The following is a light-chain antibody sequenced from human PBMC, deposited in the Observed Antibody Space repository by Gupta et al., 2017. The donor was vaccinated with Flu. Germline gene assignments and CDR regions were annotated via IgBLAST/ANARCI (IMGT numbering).Light chain of an antibody. CDR2: SDI. CDR3: QSFYRSRGGFYV. CDR1: GFD. V-gene: IGLV1-40*01. Sequence: GFDVHWYHHVPGQVPKLVIYSDINRPSGVPARFSGSKSGTSASLAITGLQPEDEGDYYCQSFYRSRGGFYVFGSGTKVSV. J-gene: IGLJ1*01.